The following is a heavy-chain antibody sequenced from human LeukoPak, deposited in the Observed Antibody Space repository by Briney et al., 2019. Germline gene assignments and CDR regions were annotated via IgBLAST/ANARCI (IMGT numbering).Heavy chain of an antibody. CDR1: GFTFNSNG. D-gene: IGHD6-13*01. V-gene: IGHV3-30*02. J-gene: IGHJ4*02. CDR2: IRYDGNTI. Sequence: GGSLRLSCVASGFTFNSNGMHWVRQAPGKGLEWVAFIRYDGNTIYYADSVKGRFTISRDNSKNTLYLQMNSLRAEDTAVYFCARMWGSSWSYFDYWGQGTLVTVSS. CDR3: ARMWGSSWSYFDY.